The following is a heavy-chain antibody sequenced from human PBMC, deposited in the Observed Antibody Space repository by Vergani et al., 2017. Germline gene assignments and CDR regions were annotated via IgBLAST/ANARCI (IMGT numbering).Heavy chain of an antibody. Sequence: QVQLQESGPGLVKPSETLSLTCTVSGGYISSYYWSWIRQPPGKGLEWIGYIYYSGSTNYNPSLKSRVTISVDTSKNQFSLKLSSVTAADTAVYYCARDRNGNYETDDAFDIWGQGTMGTVSS. CDR1: GGYISSYY. D-gene: IGHD1-7*01. J-gene: IGHJ3*02. CDR3: ARDRNGNYETDDAFDI. CDR2: IYYSGST. V-gene: IGHV4-59*01.